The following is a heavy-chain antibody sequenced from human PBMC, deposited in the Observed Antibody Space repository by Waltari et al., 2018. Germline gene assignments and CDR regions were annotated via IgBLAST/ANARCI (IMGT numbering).Heavy chain of an antibody. D-gene: IGHD1-1*01. V-gene: IGHV3-9*01. CDR1: WFTFDNYA. Sequence: EAQLVESGGGLIQPGRSLRLSCAASWFTFDNYARHWVREVPGKGLEWVASISWNSQSIGYADSVKGRFTISRDNAKKSLYLQMNSVRVEDTALYYCTNLDDFLDVWGQGTTVTVSS. CDR3: TNLDDFLDV. CDR2: ISWNSQSI. J-gene: IGHJ6*02.